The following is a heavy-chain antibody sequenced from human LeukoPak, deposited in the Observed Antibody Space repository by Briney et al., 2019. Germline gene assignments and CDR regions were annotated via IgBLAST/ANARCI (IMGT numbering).Heavy chain of an antibody. CDR1: GFTFSSYA. J-gene: IGHJ2*01. CDR2: ISYDGSNK. D-gene: IGHD2-21*01. CDR3: AKANIVVVAAGWFFDL. Sequence: QPGGSLRLSCAASGFTFSSYAMDWVRQAPGKGLEWVAVISYDGSNKYYADSVKGRFTISRDNSKNTLYLQMNSLRAEDTAVYYCAKANIVVVAAGWFFDLWGRGTLVTVSS. V-gene: IGHV3-30-3*01.